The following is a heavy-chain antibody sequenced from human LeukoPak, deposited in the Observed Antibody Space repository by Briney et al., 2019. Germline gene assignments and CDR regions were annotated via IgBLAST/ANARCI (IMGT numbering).Heavy chain of an antibody. J-gene: IGHJ4*02. Sequence: SETLSLTCTVSGASISSSSYSWGWIRQPPGKGLEWIASISYGGSSYYNPSLKSRVTISVDTSKNEFSLKLTFVTAADTAVYYCARPYFGYNTGWTIDSWGQGTLVTVSS. CDR1: GASISSSSYS. D-gene: IGHD6-19*01. CDR2: ISYGGSS. CDR3: ARPYFGYNTGWTIDS. V-gene: IGHV4-39*01.